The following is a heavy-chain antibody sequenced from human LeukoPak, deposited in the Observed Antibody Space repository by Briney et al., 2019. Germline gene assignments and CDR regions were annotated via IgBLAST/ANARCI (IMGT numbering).Heavy chain of an antibody. Sequence: TGGSLRLSCAASGFTFSSYAMHWVRQAPGKGLEWVAVISYDGSNKYYAESVKGRFTISRDNSNNTLYLQMNSLRAEDTAVYYCARDEDYGGNDDAFDIWGQGTMVTISS. J-gene: IGHJ3*02. CDR3: ARDEDYGGNDDAFDI. D-gene: IGHD4-23*01. V-gene: IGHV3-30-3*01. CDR1: GFTFSSYA. CDR2: ISYDGSNK.